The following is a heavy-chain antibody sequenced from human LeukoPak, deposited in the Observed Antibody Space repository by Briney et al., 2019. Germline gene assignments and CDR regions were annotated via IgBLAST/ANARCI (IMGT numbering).Heavy chain of an antibody. V-gene: IGHV3-30*02. D-gene: IGHD5-24*01. Sequence: GGSLRLSCSASGFTFSNYAMHWVRQAPGKGLEWVASIRYDGINKYYADSVKGRFTISRDNSKNTLYLQMNSLRAEDAAVYYCAKGGSEMATNLGTYYFDFWGQGTLVTVSS. CDR1: GFTFSNYA. J-gene: IGHJ4*02. CDR2: IRYDGINK. CDR3: AKGGSEMATNLGTYYFDF.